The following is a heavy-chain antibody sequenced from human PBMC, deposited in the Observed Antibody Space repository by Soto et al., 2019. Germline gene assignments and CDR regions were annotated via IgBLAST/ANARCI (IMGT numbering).Heavy chain of an antibody. Sequence: QITLKESGPTLVKPTQTVTLTCTFSGFSLSTSGVGVGWIRQTPGKALEWLALIYWDDDKVYSPSLKSRLTITKEPTKNRVVVKMTNMDPVNTPNYYCQHGSYAYRWGYYFDSGGKGTLVTVSS. CDR1: GFSLSTSGVG. CDR3: QHGSYAYRWGYYFDS. J-gene: IGHJ4*02. V-gene: IGHV2-5*02. D-gene: IGHD3-16*01. CDR2: IYWDDDK.